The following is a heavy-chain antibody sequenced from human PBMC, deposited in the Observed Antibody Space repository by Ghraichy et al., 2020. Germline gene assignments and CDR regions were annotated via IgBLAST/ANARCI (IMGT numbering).Heavy chain of an antibody. V-gene: IGHV3-33*01. J-gene: IGHJ5*02. CDR3: ARGSGYSSGWPFDP. D-gene: IGHD6-19*01. CDR2: IWYDGSNK. Sequence: GGSLRLSCAASGFTFSTYGMHWVRQVPVKGLEWVAVIWYDGSNKYYADSVKGRFTISRDNSKNTLYLQMNSLRAEDTAVYYCARGSGYSSGWPFDPWGQGTLVTVSS. CDR1: GFTFSTYG.